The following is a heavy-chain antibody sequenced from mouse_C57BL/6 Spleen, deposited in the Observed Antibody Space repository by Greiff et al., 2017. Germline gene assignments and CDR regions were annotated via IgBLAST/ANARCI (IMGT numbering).Heavy chain of an antibody. CDR1: GFTFSDYY. D-gene: IGHD2-4*01. Sequence: EVQLVESEGGLVQPGSSMKLSCTASGFTFSDYYMAWVRQVPEKGLEWVANINYDGSSTYYLDSLKSRFIISRDNAKNILYLQMSSLKSEDTATYYCAREGRLRGFFDYWGQGTTLTVSS. CDR3: AREGRLRGFFDY. V-gene: IGHV5-16*01. CDR2: INYDGSST. J-gene: IGHJ2*01.